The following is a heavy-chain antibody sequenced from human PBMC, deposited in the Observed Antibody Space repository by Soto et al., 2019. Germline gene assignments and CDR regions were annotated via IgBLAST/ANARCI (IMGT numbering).Heavy chain of an antibody. CDR3: HTGRCTNGVCDDY. Sequence: GSLILSGAVSGCPFSYAYMTWVRHAPGTGLDWLGRIMTKTDCVTAYYAPHVKDRIIVTRDDSKDTLYMHMNSLSNEDTAVYFCHTGRCTNGVCDDYWDQGTLVTVSS. CDR2: IMTKTDCVTA. CDR1: GCPFSYAY. D-gene: IGHD2-8*01. J-gene: IGHJ4*01. V-gene: IGHV3-15*01.